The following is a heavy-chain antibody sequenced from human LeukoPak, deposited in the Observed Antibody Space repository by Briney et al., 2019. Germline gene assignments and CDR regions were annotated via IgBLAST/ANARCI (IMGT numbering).Heavy chain of an antibody. V-gene: IGHV3-9*01. J-gene: IGHJ4*02. CDR2: INWNSGTI. D-gene: IGHD3/OR15-3a*01. CDR3: ARDISAYDFSGFDY. Sequence: GGSLRLSCGASGFTFHDYAMHWVRQAPGKGLEWVSGINWNSGTIDYADSVKGRFTISRDNAKSSLYLQMNSLRAEDTAFYYCARDISAYDFSGFDYWGQGTQVTVSS. CDR1: GFTFHDYA.